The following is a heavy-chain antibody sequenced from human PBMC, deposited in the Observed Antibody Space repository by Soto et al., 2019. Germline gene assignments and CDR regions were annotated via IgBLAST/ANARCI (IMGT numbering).Heavy chain of an antibody. V-gene: IGHV3-74*01. D-gene: IGHD3-10*01. CDR1: GFTFSSYW. CDR2: INSDGSST. Sequence: GGSLRLSCAASGFTFSSYWMHWVRQAPGKGLVWVSRINSDGSSTSYADSVKGRFTISRDNAKNTLYLQMNSLRAEDTAVYYCARGKGWFGEMYTDYGMDVWGQGTTVTVSS. CDR3: ARGKGWFGEMYTDYGMDV. J-gene: IGHJ6*02.